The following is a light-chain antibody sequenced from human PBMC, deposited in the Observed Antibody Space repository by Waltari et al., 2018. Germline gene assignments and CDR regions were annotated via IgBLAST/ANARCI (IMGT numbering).Light chain of an antibody. CDR2: GST. CDR3: QQYNNWPPE. CDR1: PSVRSY. J-gene: IGKJ5*01. Sequence: EIVMTQSPATLSVSPGERVTLSCRASPSVRSYVAWYQQQPGLAPRLLVYGSTTRATGIPAKFSGSGSGTEFTLTISSLESEDSAVYFCQQYNNWPPEFGQGTRLEIQ. V-gene: IGKV3-15*01.